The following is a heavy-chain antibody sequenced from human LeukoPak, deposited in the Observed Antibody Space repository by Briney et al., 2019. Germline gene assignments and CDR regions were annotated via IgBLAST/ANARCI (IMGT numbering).Heavy chain of an antibody. J-gene: IGHJ4*02. CDR1: GGSFSGCY. V-gene: IGHV4-59*01. CDR2: IYDSGST. Sequence: SETLSLTCAVYGGSFSGCYWSWIRQPPGKGLEWIGYIYDSGSTNYNPSLKSRVTISVDTSKNKFSLKLSSVTAADTAVYYCARGGSYLGHCDYWGQGSLVTVSS. CDR3: ARGGSYLGHCDY. D-gene: IGHD1-26*01.